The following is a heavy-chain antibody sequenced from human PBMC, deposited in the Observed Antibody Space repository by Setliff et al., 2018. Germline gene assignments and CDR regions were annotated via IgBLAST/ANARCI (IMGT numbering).Heavy chain of an antibody. Sequence: SVKVSCKASGYTFTSYGISWVRQAPGQGPEWMGGTIPSFGSTNYAQKFQDRVTIITDESTSTAYMELSSLRTEDTAVYYCAREGVDTRSSTDYRYYKDVWGKGTTVTVSS. CDR2: TIPSFGST. CDR1: GYTFTSYG. CDR3: AREGVDTRSSTDYRYYKDV. D-gene: IGHD5-18*01. J-gene: IGHJ6*03. V-gene: IGHV1-69*05.